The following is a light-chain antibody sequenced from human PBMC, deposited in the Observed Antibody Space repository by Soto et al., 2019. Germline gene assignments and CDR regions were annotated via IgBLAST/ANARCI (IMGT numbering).Light chain of an antibody. V-gene: IGLV2-14*01. CDR1: SSDVGGYNY. Sequence: QSALTQPASVSGSPGQSITISCTGTSSDVGGYNYVSWYQQHPGKAHKLVIFDVSDRPSGVSNRFSGSKSGNTASLTISGLQDEDEADYYCSSYTSSSTRVFGTGTKVTVL. CDR3: SSYTSSSTRV. CDR2: DVS. J-gene: IGLJ1*01.